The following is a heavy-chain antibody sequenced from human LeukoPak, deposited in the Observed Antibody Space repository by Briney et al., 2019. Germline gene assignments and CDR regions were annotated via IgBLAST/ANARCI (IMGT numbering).Heavy chain of an antibody. Sequence: ASVKVSCKASGYTFTDYFMNWVRQAPGQGLEGMGWINPKSGGTVYAQKFQGRVTMTRDTSSSTAYMELSRLRFDDTVVYYCARGPRITIFGVVMANDAFDIWGQGTMVTVSS. CDR1: GYTFTDYF. CDR2: INPKSGGT. J-gene: IGHJ3*02. CDR3: ARGPRITIFGVVMANDAFDI. V-gene: IGHV1-2*02. D-gene: IGHD3-3*01.